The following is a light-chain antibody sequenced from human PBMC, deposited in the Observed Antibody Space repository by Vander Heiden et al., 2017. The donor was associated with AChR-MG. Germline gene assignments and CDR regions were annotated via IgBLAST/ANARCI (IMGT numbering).Light chain of an antibody. CDR3: QNFNSVPPT. Sequence: DIQMTQSPSSLSASVGDRVTITCRASQGIGNSLAWYQQKPGKVPRLLIYTASTLQSGVPSRFSGSRSGTDFTLTISSLQPEDVATYYCQNFNSVPPTFGRRTTVEIQ. J-gene: IGKJ1*01. CDR1: QGIGNS. V-gene: IGKV1-27*01. CDR2: TAS.